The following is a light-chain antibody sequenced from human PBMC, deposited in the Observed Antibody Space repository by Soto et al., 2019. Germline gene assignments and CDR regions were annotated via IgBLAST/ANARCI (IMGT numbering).Light chain of an antibody. CDR1: QSLLHSNGYNC. CDR3: MQTLQTPLT. Sequence: DIVMTQSPLPLPVTPGEPASISCRSSQSLLHSNGYNCLDWYLQKPGQSPQLLIYLGSNRASGVPDRFSGSGSGTDFTLKISRVEAEDVGLYYCMQTLQTPLTFGGGTKVEIK. J-gene: IGKJ4*01. CDR2: LGS. V-gene: IGKV2-28*01.